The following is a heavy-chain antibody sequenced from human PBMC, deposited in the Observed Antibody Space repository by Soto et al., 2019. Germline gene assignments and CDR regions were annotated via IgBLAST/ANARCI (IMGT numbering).Heavy chain of an antibody. D-gene: IGHD3-22*01. V-gene: IGHV3-23*01. CDR1: GFTFSSYA. CDR2: ISGSGGST. J-gene: IGHJ3*02. Sequence: GGSLRLSCAASGFTFSSYAMSWVRQAPGKGLEWVSAISGSGGSTYYADSVKGRFTISRDNSKNTLYLQMNSLRAEDTAVYYCAKGMRGILNYYDSSGYYLDAFDIWGQGTMVTVSS. CDR3: AKGMRGILNYYDSSGYYLDAFDI.